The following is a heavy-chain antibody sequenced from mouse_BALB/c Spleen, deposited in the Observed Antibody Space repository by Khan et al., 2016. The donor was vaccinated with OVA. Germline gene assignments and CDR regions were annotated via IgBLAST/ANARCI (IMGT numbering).Heavy chain of an antibody. CDR1: GYTFSSYY. D-gene: IGHD2-10*02. CDR3: TSSGYGNPFAY. J-gene: IGHJ3*01. CDR2: INPNNGGP. V-gene: IGHV1S81*02. Sequence: ESGAELVKPGASVKLSCKASGYTFSSYYMYWVKQRPGQGLEWIGGINPNNGGPNFNEKFKTKATLTVDKSSSTAYMHLSSLTSEDSAVYYCTSSGYGNPFAYWGQGTLVTVSP.